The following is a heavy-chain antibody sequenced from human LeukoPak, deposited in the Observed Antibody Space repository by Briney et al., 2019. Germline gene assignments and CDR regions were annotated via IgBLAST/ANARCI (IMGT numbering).Heavy chain of an antibody. V-gene: IGHV3-23*01. CDR2: ITGGGDTT. CDR1: GFTFSSYA. D-gene: IGHD6-13*01. Sequence: GGSLRLSCAASGFTFSSYAMTWVRQAPGKGLEWVSAITGGGDTTYYADSVKGRFTISRDNSKNTLYLQMNSLRAEDTAVYYCAKIGTYYYYYMDVWGKGTTVTISS. J-gene: IGHJ6*03. CDR3: AKIGTYYYYYMDV.